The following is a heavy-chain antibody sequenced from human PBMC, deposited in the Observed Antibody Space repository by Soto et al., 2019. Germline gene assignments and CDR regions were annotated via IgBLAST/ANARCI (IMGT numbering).Heavy chain of an antibody. CDR2: MKPNSGNT. Sequence: ASVKASCKASGYTFTSYDINWVRQATGQGLEWIGWMKPNSGNTGYAQKFQGRVTMTRNTSISTAYMELSSLRSEDTAVYYCARGYSSGWQAYWYLDLWGRGTLVTVSS. V-gene: IGHV1-8*01. J-gene: IGHJ2*01. CDR1: GYTFTSYD. CDR3: ARGYSSGWQAYWYLDL. D-gene: IGHD6-19*01.